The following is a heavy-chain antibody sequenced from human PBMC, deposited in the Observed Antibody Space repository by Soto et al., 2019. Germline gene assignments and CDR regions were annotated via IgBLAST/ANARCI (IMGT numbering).Heavy chain of an antibody. CDR2: IYHSGNT. CDR1: GGSISSSNW. D-gene: IGHD3-10*01. J-gene: IGHJ4*02. CDR3: ARRWGEGRVDY. V-gene: IGHV4-4*02. Sequence: QVQLQESGPGLVKPSGTLSLTCAVSGGSISSSNWWSWVRQPPGKGLEWIGEIYHSGNTNYNPSLNGRVTMAVDKSRNQFSLKLSSVTAADTAVYYCARRWGEGRVDYWGQGTLVTVSS.